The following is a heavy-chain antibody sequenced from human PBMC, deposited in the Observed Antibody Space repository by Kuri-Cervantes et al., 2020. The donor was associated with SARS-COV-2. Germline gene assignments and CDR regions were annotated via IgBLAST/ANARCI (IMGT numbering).Heavy chain of an antibody. CDR1: GYTFTGYY. V-gene: IGHV1-2*02. CDR3: ARAGVAGNSSGWNPYYYYGMDV. D-gene: IGHD6-19*01. J-gene: IGHJ6*02. Sequence: ASVKVSCKASGYTFTGYYIHWVRQAPGQGLEWMGWINPDIGVTNAAQTFQGRVTLTRDKSINTVYLEMARLRPDDTAVYYCARAGVAGNSSGWNPYYYYGMDVWGQGTTVTVSS. CDR2: INPDIGVT.